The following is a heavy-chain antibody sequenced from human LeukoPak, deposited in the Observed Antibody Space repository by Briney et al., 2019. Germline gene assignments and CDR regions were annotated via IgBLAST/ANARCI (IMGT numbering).Heavy chain of an antibody. Sequence: PGGSLRLSCAASGFTFSGSAMHWVRQASRKGLEWVGRIRSKANSYATAYAASVKGRFTISRDDSKNTAYLQMNSLKTEDTAVYYCMVPPSAYGMDVWGQGTTVTVSS. CDR2: IRSKANSYAT. V-gene: IGHV3-73*01. J-gene: IGHJ6*02. CDR3: MVPPSAYGMDV. D-gene: IGHD2-2*01. CDR1: GFTFSGSA.